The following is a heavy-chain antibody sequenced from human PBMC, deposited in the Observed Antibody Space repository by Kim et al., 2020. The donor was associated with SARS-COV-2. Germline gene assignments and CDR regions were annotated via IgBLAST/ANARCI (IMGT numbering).Heavy chain of an antibody. D-gene: IGHD3-22*01. Sequence: GGSLRLSCAASGFTFSSYAMSWVRQAPGKGLEWVSAISGSGGSTYYADSVKGRFTISRDNSKNTLYLQMNSLRAEDTAVYYCAKDDTMIVVVISYFDYWGQGTLVTVSS. CDR2: ISGSGGST. CDR1: GFTFSSYA. CDR3: AKDDTMIVVVISYFDY. J-gene: IGHJ4*02. V-gene: IGHV3-23*01.